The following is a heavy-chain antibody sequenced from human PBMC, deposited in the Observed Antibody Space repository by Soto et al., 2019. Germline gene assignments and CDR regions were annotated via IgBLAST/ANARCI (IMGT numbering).Heavy chain of an antibody. Sequence: ASVKVSCKASGYTFTSYAVHWVRQAPGQRLEWMGWINPNSGGTNYAQKFQGWVTMTRDTSISTAYMELSRLRSDDTAVYYCARERLGEYYDSSGSFDYWGQGTLVTVSS. CDR1: GYTFTSYA. V-gene: IGHV1-2*04. CDR2: INPNSGGT. CDR3: ARERLGEYYDSSGSFDY. J-gene: IGHJ4*02. D-gene: IGHD3-22*01.